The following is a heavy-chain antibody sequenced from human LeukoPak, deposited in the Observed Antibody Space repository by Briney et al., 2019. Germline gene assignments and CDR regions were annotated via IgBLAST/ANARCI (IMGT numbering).Heavy chain of an antibody. CDR1: GFTFSSYA. V-gene: IGHV3-64*01. CDR3: ARGPSMTTEVAVFDY. CDR2: ISSNGGST. J-gene: IGHJ4*02. Sequence: GGSLRLSCAASGFTFSSYAMHWVRQAPGKGLEYVSAISSNGGSTYYANSVKGRFTISRDNSKNTLYLQMGSLRAEDMAVYYCARGPSMTTEVAVFDYWGQGTLVTVSS. D-gene: IGHD4-23*01.